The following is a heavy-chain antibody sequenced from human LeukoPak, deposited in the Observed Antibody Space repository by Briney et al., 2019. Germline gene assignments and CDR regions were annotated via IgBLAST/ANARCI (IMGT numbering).Heavy chain of an antibody. D-gene: IGHD4-17*01. J-gene: IGHJ4*02. V-gene: IGHV1-8*01. CDR2: MNPNSGNT. CDR1: GYTFTSYD. Sequence: ASVKVSCKASGYTFTSYDINGVRQATGQGLEWMGWMNPNSGNTGYAQKFQGRVTMTRNTSTSTAYMELSSLRSEDTAVYYCARGIYGDYEGYYWGQGTLVTVSS. CDR3: ARGIYGDYEGYY.